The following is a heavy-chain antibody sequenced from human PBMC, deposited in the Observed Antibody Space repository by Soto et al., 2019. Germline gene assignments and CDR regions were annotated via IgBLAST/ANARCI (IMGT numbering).Heavy chain of an antibody. D-gene: IGHD3-22*01. CDR1: GYTFTSYA. J-gene: IGHJ3*02. Sequence: ASVKVSCKASGYTFTSYAMHWVRQAPGQRLEWMGWINAGNGNTKYSQKFQGRVTITRDTSASTAYMELSSLRSEDTAVYYCARDKRYDSSGYSEDAFDIWGQGTMVTVSS. CDR3: ARDKRYDSSGYSEDAFDI. V-gene: IGHV1-3*01. CDR2: INAGNGNT.